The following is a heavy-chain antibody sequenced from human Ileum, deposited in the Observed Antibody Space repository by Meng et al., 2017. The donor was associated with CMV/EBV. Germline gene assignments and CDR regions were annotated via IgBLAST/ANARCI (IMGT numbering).Heavy chain of an antibody. CDR1: GVSISSNNW. CDR3: ATARRGCSGTRCYLEN. CDR2: VFHSGWT. J-gene: IGHJ4*02. V-gene: IGHV4-4*02. Sequence: QVQLQASGPGLVKPSGTLSLTCADSGVSISSNNWWNWVRQPPGKGLEWIGEVFHSGWTNYNPSLKSRLTISIDESKNQFSLNLNSVIAADTAVYYCATARRGCSGTRCYLENWGQGPLVTVSS. D-gene: IGHD2-2*01.